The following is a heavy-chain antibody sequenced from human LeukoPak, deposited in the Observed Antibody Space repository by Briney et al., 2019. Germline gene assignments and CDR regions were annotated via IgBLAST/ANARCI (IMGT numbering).Heavy chain of an antibody. V-gene: IGHV4-61*02. CDR1: GGSITSGTYY. J-gene: IGHJ4*02. Sequence: PSDTLSLTCTVSGGSITSGTYYWSWIRQSAGKGLEWIGRIYTSGSTNYNPSLKSRVTISVDMSKSQFSLKLSSVSAADTAVYYCARGAYYYGSAPGTTFDYWGQGTLVTVSS. D-gene: IGHD3-10*01. CDR2: IYTSGST. CDR3: ARGAYYYGSAPGTTFDY.